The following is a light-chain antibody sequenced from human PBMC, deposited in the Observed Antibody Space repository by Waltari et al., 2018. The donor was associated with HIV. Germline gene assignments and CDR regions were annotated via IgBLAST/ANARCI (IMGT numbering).Light chain of an antibody. CDR2: GAS. Sequence: DIQMTQSPSSLSASVGDRVTTTCRASQSIGNNLNWYQQRAGRAPKLLIYGASSLQNLVPSRFSGSRSGTDFTLTISSLQPEDFATYHCQQSYSAPRTFGQGTKVEIK. CDR3: QQSYSAPRT. V-gene: IGKV1-39*01. J-gene: IGKJ1*01. CDR1: QSIGNN.